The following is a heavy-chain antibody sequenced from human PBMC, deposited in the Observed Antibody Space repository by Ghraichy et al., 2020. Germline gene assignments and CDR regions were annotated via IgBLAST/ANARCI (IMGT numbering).Heavy chain of an antibody. V-gene: IGHV4-39*01. CDR3: ARGFITGTARAFFDY. CDR2: TSSGGNT. CDR1: GGSISTTGYY. D-gene: IGHD1-14*01. J-gene: IGHJ4*02. Sequence: GSLSLTCTVSGGSISTTGYYWGWIRRPPGKGLEWIGSTSSGGNTYYNPSLKSRVAISVDTSENQFSLKLNSVTAADTAVYFCARGFITGTARAFFDYWGRGAPVTVSS.